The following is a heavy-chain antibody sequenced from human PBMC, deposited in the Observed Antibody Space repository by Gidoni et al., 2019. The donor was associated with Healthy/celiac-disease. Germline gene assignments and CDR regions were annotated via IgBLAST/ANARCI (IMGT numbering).Heavy chain of an antibody. V-gene: IGHV4-61*02. CDR2: IYTSGST. CDR1: GGSLSSGSYY. D-gene: IGHD6-19*01. Sequence: QVQLQESGPGLVKPSQTLSLTCTVSGGSLSSGSYYWSWIRQPAGKGLEWIGRIYTSGSTNYNPSLKSRVTISVDTSKNQFSLKLSSVTAADTAVYYCARGYSSGWLYNWFDPWGQGTLVTVSS. CDR3: ARGYSSGWLYNWFDP. J-gene: IGHJ5*02.